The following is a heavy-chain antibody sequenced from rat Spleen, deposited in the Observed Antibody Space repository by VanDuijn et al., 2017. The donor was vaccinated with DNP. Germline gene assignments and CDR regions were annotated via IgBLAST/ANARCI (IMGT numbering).Heavy chain of an antibody. D-gene: IGHD5-1*01. Sequence: EVQLVESGGGLVQPGRSLKLSCEATGFSFSDFDMAWVRQAPKKGLEWVATITYDGGSTYYRGSVRGRFTISRDNAKGTLYLQIDSLRSEDTATYYCTAELGGYWGQGVMVTVSS. CDR1: GFSFSDFD. V-gene: IGHV5-7*01. J-gene: IGHJ2*01. CDR2: ITYDGGST. CDR3: TAELGGY.